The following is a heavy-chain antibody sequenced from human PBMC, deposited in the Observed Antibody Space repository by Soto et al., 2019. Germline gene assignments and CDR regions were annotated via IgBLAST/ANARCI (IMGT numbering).Heavy chain of an antibody. Sequence: SETLSLTCTVSGGSISSSSSYWGWIRQPPGKGLEWIGYIYYSGSTNYNPSLKSRVTISVDTSKNQFSLKLSSVTAADTAVYYCARGYCSGGSCYSVPFDYWVQGTLVTVSS. V-gene: IGHV4-61*05. CDR2: IYYSGST. CDR1: GGSISSSSSY. J-gene: IGHJ4*02. D-gene: IGHD2-15*01. CDR3: ARGYCSGGSCYSVPFDY.